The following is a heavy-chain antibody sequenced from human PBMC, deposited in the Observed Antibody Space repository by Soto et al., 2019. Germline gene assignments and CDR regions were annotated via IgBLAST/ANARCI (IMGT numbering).Heavy chain of an antibody. CDR1: GFTFSDYY. J-gene: IGHJ5*02. V-gene: IGHV3-11*05. CDR3: ARAVGYCSSTSCHNWFDP. Sequence: PGGSLRLSCAASGFTFSDYYMSWIRQAPGKGLEWVSYISSSSSYTNYADSVKGRFTISRDNAKNSLYLQMNSLRAEDTAVFYCARAVGYCSSTSCHNWFDPWGQGTLVTVSS. D-gene: IGHD2-2*01. CDR2: ISSSSSYT.